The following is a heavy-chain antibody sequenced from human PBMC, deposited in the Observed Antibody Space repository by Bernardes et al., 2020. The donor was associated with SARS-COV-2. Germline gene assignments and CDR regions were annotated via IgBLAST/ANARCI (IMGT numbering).Heavy chain of an antibody. CDR2: INHSGST. CDR3: ARRGAPYDFWSGYYMGWFDP. J-gene: IGHJ5*02. CDR1: GWSFSGYY. D-gene: IGHD3-3*01. Sequence: SEHLSRTCAVYGWSFSGYYWSWIRPPPGKGLEWIGEINHSGSTNYNPSLKSRVTISVDTSKNQFSLKLSSVTAADTAVYYCARRGAPYDFWSGYYMGWFDPWGQGTLVTVSS. V-gene: IGHV4-34*01.